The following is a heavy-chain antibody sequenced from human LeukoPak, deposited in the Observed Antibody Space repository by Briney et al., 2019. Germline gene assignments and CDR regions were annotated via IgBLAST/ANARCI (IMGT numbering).Heavy chain of an antibody. CDR1: GGSISGYY. CDR2: IYTSGST. D-gene: IGHD4/OR15-4a*01. V-gene: IGHV4-4*07. CDR3: ARVYGGNPNWYFDL. J-gene: IGHJ2*01. Sequence: ASETLSLTCTVSGGSISGYYWSWIRQPAGKGLEWVGRIYTSGSTDYNPSLKSRVTMSIDTSKKQFSLKLNSVTAADTAVYYCARVYGGNPNWYFDLWGRGTLVTVSS.